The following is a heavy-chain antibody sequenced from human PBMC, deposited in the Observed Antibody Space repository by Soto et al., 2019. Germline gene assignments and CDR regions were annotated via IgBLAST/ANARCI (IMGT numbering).Heavy chain of an antibody. Sequence: SVKVSCKASGGTFSSYAISWVRQAPGQGLEWMGGIIPIFGTANYAQKFQGRVTITADESTSTAYMELSSLRSEDTAVYYCARQDYITTWYLNYWGQGTLVTVSS. CDR3: ARQDYITTWYLNY. J-gene: IGHJ4*02. D-gene: IGHD2-2*02. CDR1: GGTFSSYA. V-gene: IGHV1-69*13. CDR2: IIPIFGTA.